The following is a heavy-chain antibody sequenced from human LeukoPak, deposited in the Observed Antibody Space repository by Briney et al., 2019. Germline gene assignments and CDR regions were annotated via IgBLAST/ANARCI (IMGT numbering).Heavy chain of an antibody. CDR2: FDPEDGET. J-gene: IGHJ5*02. D-gene: IGHD2-15*01. CDR1: GYTLTELS. Sequence: ASVKVSCKVSGYTLTELSMHWVRQAPGKGLEWMGGFDPEDGETIYAQKFQGRVTMTEDTSTDTAYMELSSLRSEDTAVYYCATAGYCSGGSCYEDWFDPWGRGTLVTVSS. V-gene: IGHV1-24*01. CDR3: ATAGYCSGGSCYEDWFDP.